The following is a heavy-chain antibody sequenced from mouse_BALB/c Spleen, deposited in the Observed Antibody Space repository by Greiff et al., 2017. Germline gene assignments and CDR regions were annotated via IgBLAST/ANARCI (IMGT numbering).Heavy chain of an antibody. J-gene: IGHJ2*01. Sequence: QVQLQQSGAELARPGASVKLSCKASGYTFTSYWMQWVKQRPGQGLEWIGAIYPGDGDTRYTQKFKGKATLTADKSSSTAYMQLSSLASEDSAVYYCAREDDGYYEDYWGQGTTLTVSS. CDR2: IYPGDGDT. CDR3: AREDDGYYEDY. D-gene: IGHD2-3*01. CDR1: GYTFTSYW. V-gene: IGHV1-87*01.